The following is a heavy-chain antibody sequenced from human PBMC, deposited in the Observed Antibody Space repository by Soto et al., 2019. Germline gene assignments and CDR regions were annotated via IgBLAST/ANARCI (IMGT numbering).Heavy chain of an antibody. J-gene: IGHJ6*02. D-gene: IGHD6-13*01. Sequence: ASVKVSCKASGYTFTSYDINWVRQATGQGLEWMGWMNPNSGNTGYAQKFQGRVTMTRNTSISTAYMELSSLRSEDTAVYYCAREESIAAAYYYYYGMDVWGQGTTVTVSS. CDR2: MNPNSGNT. CDR3: AREESIAAAYYYYYGMDV. CDR1: GYTFTSYD. V-gene: IGHV1-8*01.